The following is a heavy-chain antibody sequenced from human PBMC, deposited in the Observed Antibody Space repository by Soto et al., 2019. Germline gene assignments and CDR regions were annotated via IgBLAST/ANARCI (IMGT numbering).Heavy chain of an antibody. Sequence: GGSLRLSCAASGFTFSSYAMSWVRQAPGKGLEWVSAISGSGGSTYYADSVKGRFTISRDNSKNTLYLQMNRLRAEDTAVYYCAKVDWNGWYAIVYYYYYYGMDVWGQGTTVTVSS. D-gene: IGHD6-19*01. V-gene: IGHV3-23*01. CDR2: ISGSGGST. CDR3: AKVDWNGWYAIVYYYYYYGMDV. CDR1: GFTFSSYA. J-gene: IGHJ6*02.